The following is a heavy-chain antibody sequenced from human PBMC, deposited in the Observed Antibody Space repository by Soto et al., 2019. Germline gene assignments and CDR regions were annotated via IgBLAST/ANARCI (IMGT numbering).Heavy chain of an antibody. J-gene: IGHJ4*02. CDR1: DDSISSGGYY. V-gene: IGHV4-31*03. CDR2: IYYSGLT. Sequence: QVQLQESGPGLVKPSQTLSLTCIVSDDSISSGGYYWTWIRQRPGKGLEWIGYIYYSGLTLSNPSLKSRVTTSVDKSRNQFSLNLSSVTAADTAVYYCAKKLDYWGQGTLVAVSS. CDR3: AKKLDY.